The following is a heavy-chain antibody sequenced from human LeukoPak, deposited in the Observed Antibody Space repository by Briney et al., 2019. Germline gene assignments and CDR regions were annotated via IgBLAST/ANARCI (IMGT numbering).Heavy chain of an antibody. CDR3: ARGGHSRDFDY. Sequence: PSETLSLTCTVSGASISSYYWSWIRQPPGKGLEWIGYIYYSGSTNYNPSLKSRVTISVDTSKNQFSLKLSSVTAADTAVYYCARGGHSRDFDYWGQGTLVTVSS. CDR1: GASISSYY. D-gene: IGHD4-23*01. J-gene: IGHJ4*02. V-gene: IGHV4-59*01. CDR2: IYYSGST.